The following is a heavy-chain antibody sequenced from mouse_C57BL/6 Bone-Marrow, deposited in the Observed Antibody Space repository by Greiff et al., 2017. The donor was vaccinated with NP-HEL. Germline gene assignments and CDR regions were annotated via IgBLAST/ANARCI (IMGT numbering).Heavy chain of an antibody. V-gene: IGHV1-81*01. Sequence: QVQLQQSGAELARPGASVKLSCKASGYTFTSYGISWVKQRTGQGLEWIGEIYPRSGNTYYNEKFKGKATLTADKSSSTAYMELRSLTSEDSAVYYCAREGAYYNGSSYGWFAYWGQGTLVTVSA. CDR2: IYPRSGNT. J-gene: IGHJ3*01. CDR3: AREGAYYNGSSYGWFAY. CDR1: GYTFTSYG. D-gene: IGHD1-1*01.